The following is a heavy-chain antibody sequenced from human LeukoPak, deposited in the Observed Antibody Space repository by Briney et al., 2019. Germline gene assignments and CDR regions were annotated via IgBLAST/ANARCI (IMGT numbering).Heavy chain of an antibody. D-gene: IGHD5-18*01. J-gene: IGHJ4*02. CDR1: GGSISSYY. Sequence: SEILSLTCTVSGGSISSYYWSWIRQPPGKGLEWIGYIYYSGSTNYNPSLKSRVTISVDTSKNQFSLKLSSVTAADTAVYYCARLRVDTAMGIDYWGQGTLVTVSS. CDR3: ARLRVDTAMGIDY. CDR2: IYYSGST. V-gene: IGHV4-59*08.